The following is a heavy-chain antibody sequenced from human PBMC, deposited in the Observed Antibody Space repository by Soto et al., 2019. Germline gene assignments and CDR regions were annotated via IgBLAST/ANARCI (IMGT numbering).Heavy chain of an antibody. D-gene: IGHD3-10*01. J-gene: IGHJ5*02. V-gene: IGHV1-8*01. CDR2: MNPNSGNT. CDR1: GYTFTSYD. Sequence: QVQLVQSGAEVKKPGASVKVSCKASGYTFTSYDINWVRQATGQGLEWMGWMNPNSGNTGYAQKFQGRVTMTRNTSISTAYWELSSLRSADTAVYYCARGRDRLLWFGEPKGNGFDPWGQGTLVTVSS. CDR3: ARGRDRLLWFGEPKGNGFDP.